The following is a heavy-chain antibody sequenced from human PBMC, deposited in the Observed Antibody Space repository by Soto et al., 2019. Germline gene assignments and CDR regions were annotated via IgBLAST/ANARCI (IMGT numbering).Heavy chain of an antibody. Sequence: ASVKVSCKASGYIFTGYHVHWVRQAPGRGLEWMGWINPNSGDTEYAQNFRGRVTMTRDTSFNLVYMEMSGLMSDDTAVYYCARDARGTRGFDEMDIWGQGTTVTVSS. D-gene: IGHD3-9*01. J-gene: IGHJ6*02. CDR3: ARDARGTRGFDEMDI. V-gene: IGHV1-2*02. CDR2: INPNSGDT. CDR1: GYIFTGYH.